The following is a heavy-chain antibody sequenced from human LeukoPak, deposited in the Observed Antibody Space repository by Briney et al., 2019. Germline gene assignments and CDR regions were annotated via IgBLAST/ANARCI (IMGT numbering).Heavy chain of an antibody. V-gene: IGHV3-73*01. J-gene: IGHJ4*02. D-gene: IGHD3-16*01. Sequence: GGSLRLSCAVSGLTLGDSAIHWVRQAAGEGLEWVGRIRRKSDTYATAYAVSLKDRFTVSRDDSRNTAFLQMNNLNIDDTAVYYCTRPVGFGFDYWGQGTLVTVSS. CDR1: GLTLGDSA. CDR2: IRRKSDTYAT. CDR3: TRPVGFGFDY.